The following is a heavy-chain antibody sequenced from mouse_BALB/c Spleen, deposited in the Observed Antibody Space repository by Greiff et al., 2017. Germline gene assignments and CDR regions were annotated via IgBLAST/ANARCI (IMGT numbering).Heavy chain of an antibody. J-gene: IGHJ1*01. CDR2: ISNGGGST. V-gene: IGHV5-12-2*01. D-gene: IGHD2-4*01. CDR1: GFTFSSYT. CDR3: ARPYYDYDEGYFDV. Sequence: DVKLVESGGGLVQPGGSLKLSCAASGFTFSSYTMSWVRQTPEKRLEWVAYISNGGGSTYYPDTVKGRFTISRDNAKNTLYLQMSSLKSEDTAMYYCARPYYDYDEGYFDVWGAGTTVTVSS.